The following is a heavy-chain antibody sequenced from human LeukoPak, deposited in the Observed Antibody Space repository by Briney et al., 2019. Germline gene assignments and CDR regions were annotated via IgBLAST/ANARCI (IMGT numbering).Heavy chain of an antibody. D-gene: IGHD3-3*01. CDR3: ARFVWSGYYYYYYMDV. Sequence: GASVKVSFKASGYTFTSYGISWVRQAPGQGLEWMGWISAYNGNTNYARKLQGRVTMTTDKSTSTAYMELRSLRSDDTAVYYCARFVWSGYYYYYYMDVWGKGTTVTVSS. CDR1: GYTFTSYG. V-gene: IGHV1-18*01. J-gene: IGHJ6*03. CDR2: ISAYNGNT.